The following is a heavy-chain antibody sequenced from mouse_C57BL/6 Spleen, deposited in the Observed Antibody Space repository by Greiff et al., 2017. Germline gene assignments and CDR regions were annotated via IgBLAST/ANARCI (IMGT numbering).Heavy chain of an antibody. V-gene: IGHV1-58*01. Sequence: EVKVEESGAELVRPGSSVKMSCKTSGYTFTSYGINWVKQRPGQGLEWIGYIYIGNGYTEYNEKFKGKATLTSDTSSSTAYMQLSSLTSEDSAIYFCARGSYGSAMDYWGQGTSVTVSS. CDR3: ARGSYGSAMDY. CDR2: IYIGNGYT. D-gene: IGHD1-1*01. CDR1: GYTFTSYG. J-gene: IGHJ4*01.